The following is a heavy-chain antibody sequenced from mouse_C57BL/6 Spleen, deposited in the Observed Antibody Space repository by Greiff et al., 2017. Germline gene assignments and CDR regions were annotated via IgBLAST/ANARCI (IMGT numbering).Heavy chain of an antibody. Sequence: VQLQQPGAELVKPGASVKLSCKASGYTFTSYWMQWVKQRPGQGLEWIGEIDPSDTYTNYNQKFKGKATLTVDTCSSTAYMQLSSLTSEDSAVYYCSRGSSYYHYAMGYWGQGTSVT. V-gene: IGHV1-50*01. J-gene: IGHJ4*01. CDR1: GYTFTSYW. CDR2: IDPSDTYT. D-gene: IGHD1-1*01. CDR3: SRGSSYYHYAMGY.